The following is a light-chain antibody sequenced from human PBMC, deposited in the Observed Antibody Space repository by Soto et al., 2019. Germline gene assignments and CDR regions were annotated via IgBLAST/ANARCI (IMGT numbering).Light chain of an antibody. CDR1: QSLLHRNGYNY. Sequence: DIVLTQSQLSLPVTPGEPASISCRSSQSLLHRNGYNYLDWYLQKPGQSPQLLIYLCSNRLSGVPYGFISSGSSTDYTLKISRVEAEDVGSYYCMQALQSALSFGGGTKVELK. V-gene: IGKV2-28*01. CDR3: MQALQSALS. CDR2: LCS. J-gene: IGKJ4*01.